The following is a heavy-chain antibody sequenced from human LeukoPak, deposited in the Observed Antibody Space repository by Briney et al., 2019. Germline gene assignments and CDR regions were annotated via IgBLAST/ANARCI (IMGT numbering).Heavy chain of an antibody. V-gene: IGHV3-48*03. J-gene: IGHJ4*02. CDR2: ISGRGNTI. CDR3: ARDKIVGATKNDY. D-gene: IGHD1-26*01. CDR1: GFTFSRSA. Sequence: GGSLRLSCAASGFTFSRSAMNWVRQAPGKGLQWVSYISGRGNTIYYADSVKGRFAISRDNAKNSLYLQMNSLRGEDAAVYYCARDKIVGATKNDYWGQGILVTVSS.